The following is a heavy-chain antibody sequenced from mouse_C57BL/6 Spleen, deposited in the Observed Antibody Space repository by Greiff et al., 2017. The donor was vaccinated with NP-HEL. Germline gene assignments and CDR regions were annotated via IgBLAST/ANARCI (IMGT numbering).Heavy chain of an antibody. CDR2: ISSGGSYT. Sequence: EVQLVESGGDSVKPGGSLKLSCAASGFTFSSYGMSWVRQTPDKRLEWVATISSGGSYTYYPDSVKGRFTISRDNAKNTLYLQMSSLKSEDTAMYYCARHAGSSSFDYWGQGTTLTVAS. J-gene: IGHJ2*01. CDR1: GFTFSSYG. CDR3: ARHAGSSSFDY. V-gene: IGHV5-6*01. D-gene: IGHD1-1*01.